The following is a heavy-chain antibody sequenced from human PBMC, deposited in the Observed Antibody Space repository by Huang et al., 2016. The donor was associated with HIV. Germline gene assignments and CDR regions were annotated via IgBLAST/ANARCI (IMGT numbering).Heavy chain of an antibody. Sequence: QVQLVQSGAEVKKPGSSVKVSCKASGYTFSNYDINWVRQAPGQGLEWMGWMNPNSGNTGDARKLQGRVTRTRRTYSSTAYRELSRLRVEDTAVYYCATLPPVNYGRSGGRVRDYWGQGSLVTVSS. CDR3: ATLPPVNYGRSGGRVRDY. D-gene: IGHD2-15*01. CDR2: MNPNSGNT. CDR1: GYTFSNYD. V-gene: IGHV1-8*01. J-gene: IGHJ4*02.